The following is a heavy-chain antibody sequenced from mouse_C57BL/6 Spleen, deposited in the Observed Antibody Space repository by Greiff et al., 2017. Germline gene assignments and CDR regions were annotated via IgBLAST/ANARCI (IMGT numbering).Heavy chain of an antibody. J-gene: IGHJ4*01. D-gene: IGHD2-4*01. V-gene: IGHV5-17*01. CDR2: ISSGSSTI. CDR1: GFTFSDYG. CDR3: AREGDDYDRFYYAMDC. Sequence: EVKLVESGGGLVKPGGSLKLSCAASGFTFSDYGMHWVRQAPEKGLEWVAYISSGSSTIYYADTVKGRFTISRDNAKNTLFLQMTSLRSEDTAMYYCAREGDDYDRFYYAMDCWGQGASVTVSS.